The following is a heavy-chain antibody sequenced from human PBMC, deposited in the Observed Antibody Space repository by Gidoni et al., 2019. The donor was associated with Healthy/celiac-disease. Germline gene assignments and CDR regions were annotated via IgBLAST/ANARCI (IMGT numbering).Heavy chain of an antibody. V-gene: IGHV1-46*01. J-gene: IGHJ4*02. CDR2: INPSGGST. D-gene: IGHD1-1*01. CDR1: GYTFTSYY. CDR3: ARDKIGLDSFGTTTGGHFDY. Sequence: QVQLVQSGAEVKKPGASVKVSCKASGYTFTSYYMHWVRQAPGQGLEWMGIINPSGGSTSYAQKFQGRVTMTRDTSTSTVYMELSSLRSEDTAVYYCARDKIGLDSFGTTTGGHFDYWGQGTLVTVSS.